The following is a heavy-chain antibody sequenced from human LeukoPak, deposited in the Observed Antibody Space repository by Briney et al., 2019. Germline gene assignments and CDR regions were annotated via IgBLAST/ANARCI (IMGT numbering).Heavy chain of an antibody. Sequence: GGTLRLSCAASGFTFSTYGMSWVRQAPGKGLEWVSALSRSGGTTYYADSVKGRFTISRDNSKNTLYLQMNSLRADDTAVYYCAKDDGSDDAFDIWGQGTMVTVSS. CDR3: AKDDGSDDAFDI. CDR1: GFTFSTYG. J-gene: IGHJ3*02. D-gene: IGHD2-15*01. V-gene: IGHV3-23*01. CDR2: LSRSGGTT.